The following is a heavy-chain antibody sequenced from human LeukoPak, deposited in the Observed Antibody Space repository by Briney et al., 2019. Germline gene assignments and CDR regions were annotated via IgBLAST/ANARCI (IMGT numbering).Heavy chain of an antibody. D-gene: IGHD5-24*01. CDR2: INAGNGNT. J-gene: IGHJ4*02. V-gene: IGHV1-3*03. CDR3: ARRNGYNGEFDY. Sequence: ASVKVSCKASGYTFTSYAMHWVRQAPGQRLEWMGWINAGNGNTKYSQEFQGRVTITRDTSASTAYMELSSLRSEDMAVYYCARRNGYNGEFDYWGQGTLVTVSS. CDR1: GYTFTSYA.